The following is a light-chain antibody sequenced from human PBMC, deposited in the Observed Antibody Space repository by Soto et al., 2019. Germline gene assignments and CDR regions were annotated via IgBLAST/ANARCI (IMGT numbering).Light chain of an antibody. CDR3: QKYNGAPQT. CDR1: QGISNY. CDR2: TAS. J-gene: IGKJ1*01. Sequence: DIQVTQSPSSLSASVGDRVTITCRASQGISNYLAWYQQKPGQVPKLLIYTASSLQLGVPSRFSGSGSGTDFTLTISSLQPGDVATYYCQKYNGAPQTFGQGTKVEIK. V-gene: IGKV1-27*01.